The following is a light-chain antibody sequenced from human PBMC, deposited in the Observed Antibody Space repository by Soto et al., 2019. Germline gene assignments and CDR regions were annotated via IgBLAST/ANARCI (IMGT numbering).Light chain of an antibody. CDR3: SSYTSSSTLYV. J-gene: IGLJ1*01. CDR1: SSDVGGYNY. CDR2: DVS. Sequence: QSALTQPASVSRSPGQSITISCTGTSSDVGGYNYVSWYQQHPGKAPKLMIYDVSNRPSGVSNRFSGSKSGNTASLTISGLPAEDDADYYCSSYTSSSTLYVFGTGTKLTVL. V-gene: IGLV2-14*01.